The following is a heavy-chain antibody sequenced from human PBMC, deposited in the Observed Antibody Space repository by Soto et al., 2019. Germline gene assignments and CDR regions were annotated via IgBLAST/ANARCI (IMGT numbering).Heavy chain of an antibody. CDR1: GYTFATYG. J-gene: IGHJ4*02. Sequence: GASVKVSCKASGYTFATYGISWVRQAPGQGLEWMGWISPNSGKSNYAQNLQGRVTMTTDTSSNTAYMELRGLKSDDTAVYYCARYSSAWYARGGRFDYWGQGTLVTVSS. D-gene: IGHD6-19*01. CDR2: ISPNSGKS. CDR3: ARYSSAWYARGGRFDY. V-gene: IGHV1-18*01.